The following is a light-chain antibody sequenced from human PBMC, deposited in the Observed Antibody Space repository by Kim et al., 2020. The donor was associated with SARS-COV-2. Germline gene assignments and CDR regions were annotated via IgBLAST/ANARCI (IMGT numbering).Light chain of an antibody. CDR1: SSDVGGYNY. CDR3: SSYADSNSLL. CDR2: EGT. J-gene: IGLJ2*01. V-gene: IGLV2-8*01. Sequence: GQSVTISCAGTSSDVGGYNYVAWYLQHPGKAPKLMIYEGTKRPSGVPDRFSGSKSGNTASLTVSGLQAEDEADYYCSSYADSNSLLFGGGTKLTVL.